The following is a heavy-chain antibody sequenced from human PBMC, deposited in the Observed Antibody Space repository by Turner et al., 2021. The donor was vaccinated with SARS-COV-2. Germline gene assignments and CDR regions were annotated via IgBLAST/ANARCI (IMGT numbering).Heavy chain of an antibody. CDR3: AKTIGSYYDSSGYYQYFDY. CDR1: GLTFSSYG. V-gene: IGHV3-30*18. Sequence: QVQLVQSGGGVVQPGRSLRLTCAASGLTFSSYGMHWVRQAPGKGLAWVALISYDGSNKYYADSVKDRFTISRDNSKNTLYLQMNSLRAEDTAVYYCAKTIGSYYDSSGYYQYFDYWGQGTLVTVSS. D-gene: IGHD3-22*01. J-gene: IGHJ4*02. CDR2: ISYDGSNK.